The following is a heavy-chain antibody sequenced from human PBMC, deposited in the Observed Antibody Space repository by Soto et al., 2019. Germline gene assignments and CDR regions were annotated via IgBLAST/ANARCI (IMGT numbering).Heavy chain of an antibody. V-gene: IGHV1-69*06. Sequence: QVQLVQSGAEVKKPGSSVKVSCKASGGTFSSYAISWVRQAPGQGLEWMGGIIPIFGTANYAQKFQGRVTITADKSTCTAYMKLSSLRSEDTAVYYCARDQALNGGNSDIYYYNGMDVWGQGPTVTVSS. CDR3: ARDQALNGGNSDIYYYNGMDV. D-gene: IGHD2-21*02. J-gene: IGHJ6*02. CDR1: GGTFSSYA. CDR2: IIPIFGTA.